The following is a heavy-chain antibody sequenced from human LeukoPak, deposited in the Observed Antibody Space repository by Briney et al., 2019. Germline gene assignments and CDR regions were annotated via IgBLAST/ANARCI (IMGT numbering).Heavy chain of an antibody. CDR1: GFTFSTYW. CDR3: AKDFYSSTSGGSVF. J-gene: IGHJ1*01. Sequence: GGSLRLSCSASGFTFSTYWMHWVRQAPGKGLEWVAIIWHGGSTTFYADSVKGRFTISRDNSKTTVYLQMNSLRAEDTAVYYCAKDFYSSTSGGSVFWGQGTVVTVSS. CDR2: IWHGGSTT. D-gene: IGHD3-16*01. V-gene: IGHV3-33*06.